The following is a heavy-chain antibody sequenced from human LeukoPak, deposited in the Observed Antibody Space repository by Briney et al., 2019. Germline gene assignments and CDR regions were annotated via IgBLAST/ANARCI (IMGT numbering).Heavy chain of an antibody. CDR1: GFTFSSYG. Sequence: GGSLRLSCVASGFTFSSYGMHWVRQAPGKGLVWVSRINSDGSTISYADSVKGRFTISRDNAKNTLYLQMNSLRAEDTAVYYCTRDTRGTIGTTTLDYWGQGTLVTVSS. CDR2: INSDGSTI. CDR3: TRDTRGTIGTTTLDY. V-gene: IGHV3-74*01. D-gene: IGHD1-1*01. J-gene: IGHJ4*02.